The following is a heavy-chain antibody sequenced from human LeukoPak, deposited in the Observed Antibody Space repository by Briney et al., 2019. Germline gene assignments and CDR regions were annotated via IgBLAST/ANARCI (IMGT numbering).Heavy chain of an antibody. Sequence: SETLSLTCTVSGHSISSYYWSWLRQPPGKGLEWLGYIYYSGSTNYNPSLKSRVPISVDTSKNQFSLKLSSVTAADTAVYYCARFYDSSAGFDPWGQGTLVTVSS. CDR1: GHSISSYY. CDR3: ARFYDSSAGFDP. J-gene: IGHJ5*02. CDR2: IYYSGST. V-gene: IGHV4-59*01. D-gene: IGHD3-22*01.